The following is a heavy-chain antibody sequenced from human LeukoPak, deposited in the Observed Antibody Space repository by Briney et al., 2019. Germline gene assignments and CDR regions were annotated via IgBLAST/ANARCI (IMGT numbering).Heavy chain of an antibody. CDR1: GYTFTGYY. D-gene: IGHD3-22*01. CDR2: INPNSGGT. CDR3: ARAITMIVVARYAFDI. Sequence: ASVKVSCTASGYTFTGYYMHWVRQAPGQGLEWMGWINPNSGGTNYAQKFQGRVTMTRDTSISTAYMELSRLRSDDTAVYYCARAITMIVVARYAFDIWGQGTMVTVSS. V-gene: IGHV1-2*02. J-gene: IGHJ3*02.